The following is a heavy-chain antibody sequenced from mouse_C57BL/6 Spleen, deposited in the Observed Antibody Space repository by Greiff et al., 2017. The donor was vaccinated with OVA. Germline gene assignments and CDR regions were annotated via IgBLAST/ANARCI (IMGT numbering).Heavy chain of an antibody. CDR2: IYPGSGNT. CDR1: GYSFTSYY. J-gene: IGHJ2*01. V-gene: IGHV1-66*01. Sequence: VKLKESGPELVKPGASVKISCKASGYSFTSYYIHWVKQRPGQGLEWIGWIYPGSGNTKYNEKFKGKATLTADTSSSTAYMQLSSLTSEDSAVYYCARPLGSSFDYWGQGTTLTVSS. CDR3: ARPLGSSFDY.